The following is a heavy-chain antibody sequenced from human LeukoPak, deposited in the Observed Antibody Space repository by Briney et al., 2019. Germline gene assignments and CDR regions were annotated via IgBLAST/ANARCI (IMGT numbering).Heavy chain of an antibody. V-gene: IGHV3-7*01. Sequence: PGGSLRLSCAAAAFTSSSYSMSWVRQAPGKGLEWVANIKQDGSEKYYVASVKGRFTVSRDNAKNSLYLQMNSLRAEDTAVYYCARVEVAATCFDYWGQGTLVTVSS. J-gene: IGHJ4*02. D-gene: IGHD2-15*01. CDR3: ARVEVAATCFDY. CDR1: AFTSSSYS. CDR2: IKQDGSEK.